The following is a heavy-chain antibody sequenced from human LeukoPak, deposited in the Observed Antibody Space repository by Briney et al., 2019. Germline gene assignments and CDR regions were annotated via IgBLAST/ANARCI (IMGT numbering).Heavy chain of an antibody. CDR1: GFTFSSYG. D-gene: IGHD3-22*01. CDR3: AKDPTWDYYDSSGYLDY. V-gene: IGHV3-30*02. J-gene: IGHJ4*02. Sequence: PGGSLRLSCAASGFTFSSYGMHWVRQAPGRGLEWVAFIRYDGSNKYYADSVKGRFTISRDNSKNTLYLQMNSLRAEDTAVYYCAKDPTWDYYDSSGYLDYWGQGTLVTVSS. CDR2: IRYDGSNK.